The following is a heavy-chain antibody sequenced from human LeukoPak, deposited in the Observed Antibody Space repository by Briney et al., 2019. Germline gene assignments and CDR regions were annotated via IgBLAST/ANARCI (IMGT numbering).Heavy chain of an antibody. CDR1: GYTLTELS. CDR3: ATACSGGSCYYAFDI. Sequence: GASVKVSCKVSGYTLTELSMHWVRQAPGKGLEWMGGFDPEDGETIYAQKFQGRVTMTEDTSTDTAYMELSSLRSEDTAVYYCATACSGGSCYYAFDIWGQGTMVTVSS. D-gene: IGHD2-15*01. J-gene: IGHJ3*02. CDR2: FDPEDGET. V-gene: IGHV1-24*01.